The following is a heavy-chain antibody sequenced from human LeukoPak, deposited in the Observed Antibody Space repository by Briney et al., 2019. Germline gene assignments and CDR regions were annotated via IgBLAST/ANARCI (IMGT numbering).Heavy chain of an antibody. CDR1: GYTFTGYY. V-gene: IGHV1-2*06. Sequence: ASVKVSCKASGYTFTGYYMHWVRQAPGQGLEWMGRINPNSGGTNYAQKFQGRVTMTRDTSISTAYMELSRLRSDDTAVYYCAREVSSWYRHYYYGMDVWAKGPRSPSP. D-gene: IGHD6-13*01. J-gene: IGHJ6*02. CDR3: AREVSSWYRHYYYGMDV. CDR2: INPNSGGT.